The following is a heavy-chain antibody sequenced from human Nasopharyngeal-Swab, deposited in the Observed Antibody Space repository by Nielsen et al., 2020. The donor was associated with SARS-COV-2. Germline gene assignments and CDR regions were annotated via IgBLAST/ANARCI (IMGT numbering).Heavy chain of an antibody. CDR1: GFTFSSYD. CDR2: ISYDGSNK. Sequence: GESLKISCAASGFTFSSYDMHWVRQAPGKGLEWVAVISYDGSNKYYADSVKGRFTISRDNSKNTLYLQMNSLRAEDTAVYYCARGGNYYDSSGYVYYYYGMDVWGQGTTVTVSS. D-gene: IGHD3-22*01. J-gene: IGHJ6*02. CDR3: ARGGNYYDSSGYVYYYYGMDV. V-gene: IGHV3-30*04.